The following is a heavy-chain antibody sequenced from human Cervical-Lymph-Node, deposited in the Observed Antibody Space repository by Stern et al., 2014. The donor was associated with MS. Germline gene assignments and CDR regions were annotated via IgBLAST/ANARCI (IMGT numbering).Heavy chain of an antibody. CDR3: ARLERFDP. V-gene: IGHV1-69*01. J-gene: IGHJ5*02. CDR2: IIPNFGTP. Sequence: VQLEESGAEVKKPGSSLKVSCKASGGIFHSYSISWVRQAPGQGLEWLGQIIPNFGTPNYAQKFQGRVTITADESTSTAYMELSSLRSEDTAVYYCARLERFDPWGQGTLVTVSS. CDR1: GGIFHSYS.